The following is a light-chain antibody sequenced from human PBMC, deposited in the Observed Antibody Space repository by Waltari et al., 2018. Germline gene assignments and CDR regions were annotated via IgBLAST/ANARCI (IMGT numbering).Light chain of an antibody. J-gene: IGKJ1*01. Sequence: DIQMTQSPSTLSASVGDRVTITCRASQSINSWLAWYQQKPGKAPKLLIYKASTLESGVPSRCSGSGSGTEFTLTISGLQPDDFATYYCQQCNTYSFGQGTKVEIK. CDR2: KAS. V-gene: IGKV1-5*03. CDR3: QQCNTYS. CDR1: QSINSW.